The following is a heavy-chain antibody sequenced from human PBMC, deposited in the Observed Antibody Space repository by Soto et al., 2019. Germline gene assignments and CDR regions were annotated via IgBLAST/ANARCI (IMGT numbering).Heavy chain of an antibody. J-gene: IGHJ4*02. V-gene: IGHV1-69*02. CDR3: ARKPPAHPVTLDD. CDR2: IIPILGIA. Sequence: SVKVSCKASGGTFSSYTISWVRQAPGQGLEWMGRIIPILGIANYAQKFQGRVTITADKSTSTAYMELSSRRSEDTAVYYCARKPPAHPVTLDDWGEGTLVTVSS. CDR1: GGTFSSYT. D-gene: IGHD4-4*01.